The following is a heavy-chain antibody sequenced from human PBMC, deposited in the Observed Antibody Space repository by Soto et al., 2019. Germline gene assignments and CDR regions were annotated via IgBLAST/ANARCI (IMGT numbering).Heavy chain of an antibody. CDR3: AKDFRPSWNDYYYYYMDV. V-gene: IGHV3-30*18. J-gene: IGHJ6*03. Sequence: GGSLRLSCAASGFTFSSYGMHWVRQAPGKGLEWVAVISYDGSNKYYADSVKGRFTISRDNSKNTLYLQMNSLRAEDTAVYYCAKDFRPSWNDYYYYYMDVWGKGTTVTVSS. CDR1: GFTFSSYG. CDR2: ISYDGSNK. D-gene: IGHD1-1*01.